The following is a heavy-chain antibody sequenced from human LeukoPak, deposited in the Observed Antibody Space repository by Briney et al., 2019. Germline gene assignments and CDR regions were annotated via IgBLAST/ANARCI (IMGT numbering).Heavy chain of an antibody. CDR3: ARSSRELGGYAPWELMPPFDY. D-gene: IGHD1-7*01. V-gene: IGHV3-48*01. Sequence: GGSLRLSCAASGFSFSSYRMNWVRQAPGKGLEWVSYISSSSRTIYYADSVKGRFTISRDNGKNSPYLQMNSLRAEDTAVYYCARSSRELGGYAPWELMPPFDYWGQGTLVTVSS. J-gene: IGHJ4*02. CDR2: ISSSSRTI. CDR1: GFSFSSYR.